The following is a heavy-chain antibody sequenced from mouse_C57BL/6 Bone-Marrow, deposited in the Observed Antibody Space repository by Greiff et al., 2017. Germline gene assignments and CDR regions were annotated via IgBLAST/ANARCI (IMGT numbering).Heavy chain of an antibody. Sequence: VQLQQSGAELVRPGASVKLSCTASGFNIKDDYMHWVKQRPEQGLEWIGWIDPENGDTEYASKFQGKATITADTSSNTAYLQLSSLTSEDTAVYYCITSTMITSMDYWGQATSVTVSS. D-gene: IGHD2-4*01. CDR3: ITSTMITSMDY. CDR1: GFNIKDDY. CDR2: IDPENGDT. J-gene: IGHJ4*01. V-gene: IGHV14-4*01.